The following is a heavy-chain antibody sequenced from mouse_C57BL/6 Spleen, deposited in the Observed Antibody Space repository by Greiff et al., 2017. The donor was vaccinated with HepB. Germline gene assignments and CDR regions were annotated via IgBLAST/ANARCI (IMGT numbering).Heavy chain of an antibody. V-gene: IGHV2-9-1*01. CDR2: IWTGGGT. D-gene: IGHD1-1*01. Sequence: VMLVESGPGLVAPSQSLSITCTVSGFSLTSYAISWVRQPPGKGLEWLGVIWTGGGTNYNSALKSRLSISKDNSKSQVFLKMNSLQTDDTARYYCARGSPTVVAYYFDYWGQGTTLTVSS. J-gene: IGHJ2*01. CDR3: ARGSPTVVAYYFDY. CDR1: GFSLTSYA.